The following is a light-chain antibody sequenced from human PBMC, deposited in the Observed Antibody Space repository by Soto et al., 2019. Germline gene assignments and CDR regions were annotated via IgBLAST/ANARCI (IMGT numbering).Light chain of an antibody. J-gene: IGLJ3*02. V-gene: IGLV4-60*02. Sequence: QSVLTQSSSASASLGSSVKLTCTLSSGHSNYIISCHQQQPGKAPRYLMKLEAGGSYNKGSGVPDRVSGSSSGADLYLTISTLQFEDEAAYYCEIWASNTRVCGGGTKVNVL. CDR1: SGHSNYI. CDR3: EIWASNTRV. CDR2: LEAGGSY.